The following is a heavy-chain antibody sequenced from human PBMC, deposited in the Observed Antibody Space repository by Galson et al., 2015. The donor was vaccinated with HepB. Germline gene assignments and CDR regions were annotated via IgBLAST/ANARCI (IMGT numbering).Heavy chain of an antibody. V-gene: IGHV1-58*02. D-gene: IGHD5-18*01. Sequence: SVKVSCKAFGFIFPKIAIHWVRQARGQPLEWIGWIVVDSGNTNYAQILQNRLTITRDMSTSTAHMELSGLRSDDTAVYYCAAEVYVPGYTFHLWGQGTLVTVSS. CDR2: IVVDSGNT. J-gene: IGHJ3*01. CDR3: AAEVYVPGYTFHL. CDR1: GFIFPKIA.